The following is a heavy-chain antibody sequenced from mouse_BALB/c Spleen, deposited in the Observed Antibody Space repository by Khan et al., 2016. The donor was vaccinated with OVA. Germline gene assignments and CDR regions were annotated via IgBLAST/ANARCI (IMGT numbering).Heavy chain of an antibody. CDR3: ARPPYFSYVMDS. Sequence: QIQLVQSGPELKKPGETVKISCKASGYTFTKYGMNWVKQAPGKGLKWMGWINTYTGESTYVDDFKGRFAFSLETSASTAYLQINNLKDKDSATYFCARPPYFSYVMDSWGQGTSVTVSS. CDR1: GYTFTKYG. J-gene: IGHJ4*01. CDR2: INTYTGES. V-gene: IGHV9-3-1*01.